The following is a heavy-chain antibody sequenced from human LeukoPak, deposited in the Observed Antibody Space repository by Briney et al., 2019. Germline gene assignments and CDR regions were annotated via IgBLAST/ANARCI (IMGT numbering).Heavy chain of an antibody. J-gene: IGHJ2*01. CDR2: INHSGST. V-gene: IGHV4-34*01. Sequence: GSLRLSCAASGFTFSSYEMNWVRQAPGKGLEWIGEINHSGSTNYNPSLKSRVTISIDTSKKQFSLKLSSVTAADTAVYYCARGGNSSPKGRPSHSWYFDLWGRGTPVTVSS. CDR1: GFTFSSYE. CDR3: ARGGNSSPKGRPSHSWYFDL. D-gene: IGHD6-13*01.